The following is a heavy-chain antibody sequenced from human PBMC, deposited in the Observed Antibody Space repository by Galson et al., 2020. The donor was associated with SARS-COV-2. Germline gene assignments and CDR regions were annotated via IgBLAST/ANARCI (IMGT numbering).Heavy chain of an antibody. CDR2: ISYDGSNK. V-gene: IGHV3-30*18. D-gene: IGHD3-3*01. J-gene: IGHJ6*02. Sequence: GGSLRLSCAASGFTFSSYGMHWVRQAPGKGLEWVAVISYDGSNKYYADSVKGRFTISRDNSKNTLYLQMNSLRAEDTAVYYCAKDQTYYDFWSGYLAPASPLASYYYYGMDVWGQGTTVTVSS. CDR1: GFTFSSYG. CDR3: AKDQTYYDFWSGYLAPASPLASYYYYGMDV.